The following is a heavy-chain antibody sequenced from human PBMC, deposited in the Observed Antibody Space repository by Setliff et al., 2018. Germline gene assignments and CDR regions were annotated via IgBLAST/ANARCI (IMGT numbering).Heavy chain of an antibody. CDR2: INSDGSST. CDR1: GFTFSSYW. J-gene: IGHJ4*02. V-gene: IGHV3-74*01. Sequence: GSLRLSCAASGFTFSSYWMHWVRQVPGKGMVWVSRINSDGSSTSYADSVKGRFTISRDNAKNSLYLQMNSLRPEDTAVYYCASGHRYGYLFEYWGQGTLVTVSS. CDR3: ASGHRYGYLFEY. D-gene: IGHD5-18*01.